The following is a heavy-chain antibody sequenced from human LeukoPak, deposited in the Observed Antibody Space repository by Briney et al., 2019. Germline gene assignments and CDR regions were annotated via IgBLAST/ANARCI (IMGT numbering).Heavy chain of an antibody. CDR1: GFPFEEFA. J-gene: IGHJ4*02. CDR2: ISWVGGST. V-gene: IGHV3-43D*03. D-gene: IGHD6-19*01. Sequence: GGSLRLSCAASGFPFEEFAMHWVRQAPGKGLEWIGLISWVGGSTYYVDSVKGRFTISRDNSKNTLFLQMNSLRREDTAFYYCVKDRWFRGSGGSDYWGQGTLVTVSS. CDR3: VKDRWFRGSGGSDY.